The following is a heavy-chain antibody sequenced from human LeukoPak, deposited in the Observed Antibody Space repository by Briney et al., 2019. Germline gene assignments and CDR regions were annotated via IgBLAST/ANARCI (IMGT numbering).Heavy chain of an antibody. D-gene: IGHD5-18*01. CDR2: IYYSGST. CDR1: GDSISGGYYY. Sequence: SETLTLTCTVSGDSISGGYYYWSWIRQHPGKGLEWIGYIYYSGSTYYNPSPKSRVTISVDTSKNQFSLKLSSVTAADTAVYYCARDPVCNGYRDAFDIWGRGTMVTVSS. J-gene: IGHJ3*02. V-gene: IGHV4-31*03. CDR3: ARDPVCNGYRDAFDI.